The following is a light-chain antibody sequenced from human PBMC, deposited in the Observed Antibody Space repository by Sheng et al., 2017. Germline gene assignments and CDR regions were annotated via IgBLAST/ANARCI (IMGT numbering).Light chain of an antibody. CDR1: TSDVGGYNY. CDR2: DVS. J-gene: IGLJ3*02. Sequence: QSALTQPASVSGYPGQSITISCTGTTSDVGGYNYVSWYQHHPAKAPKLMIFDVSNRPSGVSNRFSGSKSGNTASLTISGLQSEDEADYYCSSYTTSGTWVFGGGTELTVL. V-gene: IGLV2-14*03. CDR3: SSYTTSGTWV.